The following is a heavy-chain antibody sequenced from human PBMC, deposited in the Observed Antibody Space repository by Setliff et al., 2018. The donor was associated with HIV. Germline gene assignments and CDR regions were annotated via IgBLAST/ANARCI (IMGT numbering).Heavy chain of an antibody. CDR3: ARPSLGIGGGSIFDF. D-gene: IGHD3-3*01. CDR1: GGSFSGYY. CDR2: INHSGST. Sequence: PSETLSLTCAVYGGSFSGYYWSWIRQPPGKGLEWIGEINHSGSTNYNPSLKSRVTISVDTSKNQFSLKLSSVTAADTAVYYCARPSLGIGGGSIFDFWGQGTLVTVSS. V-gene: IGHV4-34*01. J-gene: IGHJ4*02.